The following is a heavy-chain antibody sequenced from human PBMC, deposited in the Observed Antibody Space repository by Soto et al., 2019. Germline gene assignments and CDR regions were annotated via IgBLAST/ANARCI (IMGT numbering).Heavy chain of an antibody. CDR2: ISKSGGGT. J-gene: IGHJ4*02. CDR1: GFTFSNYA. D-gene: IGHD6-13*01. Sequence: EVQLLESGGGLVQPGGSLRLSCAASGFTFSNYAMSWVRQAPGKGLEWVSSISKSGGGTYYADSVKGRFTISRDNSKNTLYLQMNSLKAEDTAVYSCAKTSSLFDYWGQGTLVTVS. CDR3: AKTSSLFDY. V-gene: IGHV3-23*01.